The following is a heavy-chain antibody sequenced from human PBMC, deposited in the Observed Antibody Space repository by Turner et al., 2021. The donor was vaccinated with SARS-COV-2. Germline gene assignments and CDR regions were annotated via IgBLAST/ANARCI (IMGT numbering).Heavy chain of an antibody. CDR2: FDPEDAET. CDR1: GYTLTELS. Sequence: QVQLVQSGAEVKKPGASVKVSCKVSGYTLTELSMHWVRQAPGKGLEWMGDFDPEDAETIYAQKFQGRVTMTEDTSTDTAYMELSSLRSEDTAVYYCATGYAYCGGDCSIDYWGQGTLVTVSS. J-gene: IGHJ4*02. D-gene: IGHD2-21*02. CDR3: ATGYAYCGGDCSIDY. V-gene: IGHV1-24*01.